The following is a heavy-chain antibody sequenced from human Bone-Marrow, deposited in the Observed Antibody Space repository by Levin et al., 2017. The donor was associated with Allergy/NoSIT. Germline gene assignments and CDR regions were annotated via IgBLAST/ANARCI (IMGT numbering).Heavy chain of an antibody. D-gene: IGHD3-22*01. Sequence: ASVKVSCKASGYTFTNYFMHWVRQAPGQGLEWMGIINPSGGSTSYAQKFQGRVTMTRDTSTSTVYMELSSLRSEDTAVYYCARDHRYYDSSGYYYPIDYWGQGTLVTVSS. CDR1: GYTFTNYF. V-gene: IGHV1-46*01. CDR2: INPSGGST. J-gene: IGHJ4*02. CDR3: ARDHRYYDSSGYYYPIDY.